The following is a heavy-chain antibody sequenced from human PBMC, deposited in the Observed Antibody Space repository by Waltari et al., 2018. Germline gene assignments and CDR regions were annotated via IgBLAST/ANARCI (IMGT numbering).Heavy chain of an antibody. Sequence: QVQKVESGGGVVQPGRSLSLSCAASGFHFSGYSLPWVRQAPGKGLEWVELMSYDGSSKYYADSVKGRFTVSRDNSKNTVYLQLNSLRVEDTAVYYCAREDICRSTTCYTLDYWGLGTLVTVSP. CDR2: MSYDGSSK. V-gene: IGHV3-30*01. J-gene: IGHJ4*02. CDR3: AREDICRSTTCYTLDY. D-gene: IGHD2-2*02. CDR1: GFHFSGYS.